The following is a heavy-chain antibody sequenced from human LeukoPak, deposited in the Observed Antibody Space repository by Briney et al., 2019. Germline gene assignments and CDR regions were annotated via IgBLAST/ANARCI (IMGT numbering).Heavy chain of an antibody. CDR1: GGSISSGGYY. V-gene: IGHV4-31*03. J-gene: IGHJ5*02. D-gene: IGHD5-18*01. CDR3: ARNIQLWRAGGFDP. CDR2: IYYSGST. Sequence: PSQTLSLTCTVSGGSISSGGYYWSWIRQHPGKGLEWIGYIYYSGSTYYNPSLKSRVTTSVDTSKNQFSLKLSSVTAADTAVYYCARNIQLWRAGGFDPWGQGTLVTVS.